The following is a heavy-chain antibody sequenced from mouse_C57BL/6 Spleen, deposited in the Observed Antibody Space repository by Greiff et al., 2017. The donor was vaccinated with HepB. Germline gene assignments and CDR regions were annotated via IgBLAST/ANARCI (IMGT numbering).Heavy chain of an antibody. Sequence: QVQLQQPGAELVMPGASVKLSCKASGYTFTSYWMHWVKQRPGQGLEWIGEIDPSDSYTNYNQKFKGKSTLTVDKSSSTAYMQLSSLTSEDSAVYYCARTTTVVARGPDYWGQGTTLTVSS. D-gene: IGHD1-1*01. CDR2: IDPSDSYT. CDR1: GYTFTSYW. J-gene: IGHJ2*01. V-gene: IGHV1-69*01. CDR3: ARTTTVVARGPDY.